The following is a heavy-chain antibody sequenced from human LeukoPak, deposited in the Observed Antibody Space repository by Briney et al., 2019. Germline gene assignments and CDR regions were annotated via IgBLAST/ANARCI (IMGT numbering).Heavy chain of an antibody. D-gene: IGHD3-9*01. CDR1: GGSISRSNW. CDR2: INHSGST. V-gene: IGHV4-4*02. J-gene: IGHJ6*03. CDR3: ASAPLRYFARAYYMDV. Sequence: SGTLSLTCAVSGGSISRSNWWSWVRQPPGKGLEWIGEINHSGSTNYNPSLKSRVTISVDTSKNQFSLKLSSVTAADTAVYYCASAPLRYFARAYYMDVWGKGTTVTISS.